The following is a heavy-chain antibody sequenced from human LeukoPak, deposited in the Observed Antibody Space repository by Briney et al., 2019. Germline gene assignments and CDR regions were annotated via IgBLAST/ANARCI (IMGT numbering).Heavy chain of an antibody. D-gene: IGHD2-15*01. CDR1: GGSFSGYY. V-gene: IGHV4-34*01. CDR3: AGAGVVVAALSYFDY. Sequence: SETLSLTCAVYGGSFSGYYWSWIRQPPGKGLEWIGEINHSGSTNYNPSLKSRVTISVDTSKNQFSLKLSSVTAADTAVYYCAGAGVVVAALSYFDYWGQGTLVTVSS. J-gene: IGHJ4*02. CDR2: INHSGST.